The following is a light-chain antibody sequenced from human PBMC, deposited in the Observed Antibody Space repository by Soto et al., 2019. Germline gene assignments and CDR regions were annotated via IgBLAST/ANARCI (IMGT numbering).Light chain of an antibody. Sequence: QSALTQPASVSGSPGQSITISCTGTSSDVGGCNYVSWYQQHPDKAPKLMIYEVSNRPSGVSNRFSGSKSGNTASLTISGLQAEDEADYYCSSYTSSSPLGYVFGTGTKLTVL. V-gene: IGLV2-14*03. CDR3: SSYTSSSPLGYV. CDR2: EVS. CDR1: SSDVGGCNY. J-gene: IGLJ1*01.